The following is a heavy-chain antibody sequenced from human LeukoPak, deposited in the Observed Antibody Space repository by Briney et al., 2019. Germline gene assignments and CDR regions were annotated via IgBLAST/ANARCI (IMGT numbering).Heavy chain of an antibody. CDR2: ISAYNGST. V-gene: IGHV1-18*01. CDR1: GYTFTSYD. D-gene: IGHD1-26*01. Sequence: ASVKVSCMASGYTFTSYDINWVRQATGQGLEWMGWISAYNGSTNYAQKLQGRVTMTTDTSTSTAYMELRSLRSDDTAVYYCATGASVKYYFDYWGQGTLVTVSS. J-gene: IGHJ4*02. CDR3: ATGASVKYYFDY.